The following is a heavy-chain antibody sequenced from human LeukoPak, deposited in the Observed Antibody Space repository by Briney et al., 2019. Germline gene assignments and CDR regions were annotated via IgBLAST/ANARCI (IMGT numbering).Heavy chain of an antibody. J-gene: IGHJ4*02. CDR2: ISYTGTYI. CDR1: AFSLSVYN. Sequence: GGSLRLSCAASAFSLSVYNMNWVRQAPGKGLEWVSSISYTGTYIYYADSVKGRFTISSDNAQNSLYLQMNSLRAEDTAIYYCVRDRGTYRPIDYWGQGTLVTVSS. D-gene: IGHD1-26*01. CDR3: VRDRGTYRPIDY. V-gene: IGHV3-21*04.